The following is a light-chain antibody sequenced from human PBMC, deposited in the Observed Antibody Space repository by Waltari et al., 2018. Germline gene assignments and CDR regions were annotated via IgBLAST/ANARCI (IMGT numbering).Light chain of an antibody. CDR1: NSNIGGNF. Sequence: QSVLTQPPSVSGTAGQRVTISCSGSNSNIGGNFVNWYQQLPGKAPKLLIYNDNQGPSGVPDRFSASKSGTSAALAITGLQSEDEADYYCAVWDDSLGGVFGGGTKLTVL. J-gene: IGLJ3*02. V-gene: IGLV1-44*01. CDR3: AVWDDSLGGV. CDR2: NDN.